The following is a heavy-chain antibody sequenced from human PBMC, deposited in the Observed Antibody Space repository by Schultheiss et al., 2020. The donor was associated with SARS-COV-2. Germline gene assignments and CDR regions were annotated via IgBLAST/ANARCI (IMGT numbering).Heavy chain of an antibody. V-gene: IGHV1-69*02. CDR2: IIPILGIA. CDR1: GGTFSRYT. Sequence: SVKVSCKASGGTFSRYTISWVRQAPGQGLEWMGRIIPILGIANYAQKFQGRVTITADKSTSTAYMELSSLRSEDTAVYYCARGGRLGVVVPVPLGGGGYYYMDVWGKGTTVTVSS. CDR3: ARGGRLGVVVPVPLGGGGYYYMDV. J-gene: IGHJ6*03. D-gene: IGHD2-2*01.